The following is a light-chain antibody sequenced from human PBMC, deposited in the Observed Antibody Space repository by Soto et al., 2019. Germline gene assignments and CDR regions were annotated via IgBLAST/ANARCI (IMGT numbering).Light chain of an antibody. CDR1: SNDIGGYNY. CDR3: SSYAGGIKWV. V-gene: IGLV2-8*01. J-gene: IGLJ3*02. CDR2: EVS. Sequence: QSALTQPASVSGSPGQSITISCTGTSNDIGGYNYVSWYQQHPGKAPKFMIYEVSKRPSGVPDRFSGSKSGNTASLTVSGLQAEDEADYYCSSYAGGIKWVFGGGTKLTVL.